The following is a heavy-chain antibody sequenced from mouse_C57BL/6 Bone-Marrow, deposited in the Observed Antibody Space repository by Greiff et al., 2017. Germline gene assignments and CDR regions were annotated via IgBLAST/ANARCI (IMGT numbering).Heavy chain of an antibody. CDR2: FHPYNDDT. CDR1: GYTFTTYP. Sequence: QVQLKQSGAELVKPGASVKMSCKASGYTFTTYPIEWMKQNHGKSLEWIGNFHPYNDDTKYNEKFKGKATLTVEKSSSTAYLELSRLTSDDSAVYYCARRRGGSYSWYFDVWGTGTTVTVSS. D-gene: IGHD1-1*02. J-gene: IGHJ1*03. CDR3: ARRRGGSYSWYFDV. V-gene: IGHV1-47*01.